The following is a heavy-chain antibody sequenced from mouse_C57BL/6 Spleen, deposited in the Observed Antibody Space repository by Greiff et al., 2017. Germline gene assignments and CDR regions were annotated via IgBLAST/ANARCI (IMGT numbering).Heavy chain of an antibody. J-gene: IGHJ2*01. CDR2: INPNNGGT. CDR1: GYTFTDYY. V-gene: IGHV1-26*01. CDR3: ARNYGSSPFDY. Sequence: EVQLQQSGPELVKPGASVKLSCKASGYTFTDYYMNWVKQSHGKSLEWIGEINPNNGGTSYNQKFKGKATLTVDKSSSTAYMELRSLTSEDSAVYYCARNYGSSPFDYWGHGTTLTVSS. D-gene: IGHD1-1*01.